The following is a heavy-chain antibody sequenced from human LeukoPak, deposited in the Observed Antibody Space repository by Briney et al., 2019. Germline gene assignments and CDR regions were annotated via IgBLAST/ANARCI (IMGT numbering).Heavy chain of an antibody. D-gene: IGHD3-22*01. V-gene: IGHV4-31*03. CDR1: GGSISSGDYY. CDR3: ARGHYYDSSGYGS. J-gene: IGHJ4*02. CDR2: IYYSGST. Sequence: SQTLSLTCIVSGGSISSGDYYWSWIRQHPGKGLEWIGYIYYSGSTYYNPSLKSRVSISVDTSKNQFSLKLSSVTAADTAVYYCARGHYYDSSGYGSWGQGTLVTVSS.